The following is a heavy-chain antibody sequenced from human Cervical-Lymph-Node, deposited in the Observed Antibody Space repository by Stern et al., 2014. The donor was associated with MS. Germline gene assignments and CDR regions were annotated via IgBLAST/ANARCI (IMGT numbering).Heavy chain of an antibody. CDR3: ARHQGGIAAN. J-gene: IGHJ4*02. CDR1: GGSFSTFD. D-gene: IGHD6-13*01. CDR2: ISPLFGTT. V-gene: IGHV1-69*01. Sequence: VQLLESGAEVKKPGSSMKVSCKSSGGSFSTFDIIWVRQAPGQGLELLGGISPLFGTTNYVQKYQGRVKMTADASTSTAYMELSSLRSEDTAVYYCARHQGGIAANWGQGTLVTVSS.